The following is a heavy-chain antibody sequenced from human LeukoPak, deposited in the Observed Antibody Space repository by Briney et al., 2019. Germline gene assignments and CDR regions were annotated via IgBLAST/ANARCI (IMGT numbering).Heavy chain of an antibody. D-gene: IGHD3-16*01. CDR2: IYPGDSDT. CDR1: GYSFTSYW. CDR3: ARSSIGAHDAFDI. Sequence: GESLKISCKGSGYSFTSYWIGWVRQMPGKGLGWMGIIYPGDSDTRYSPSFQGQVTISADKSISTAYLQWSSLEASDTAMYYCARSSIGAHDAFDIWGQGTMVTVSS. V-gene: IGHV5-51*01. J-gene: IGHJ3*02.